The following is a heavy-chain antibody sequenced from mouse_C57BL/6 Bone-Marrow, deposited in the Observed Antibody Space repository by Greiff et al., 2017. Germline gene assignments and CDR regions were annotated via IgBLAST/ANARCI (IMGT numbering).Heavy chain of an antibody. CDR1: GYTFTDYE. CDR3: TTSTGNYFDY. Sequence: QVQLKESGAELVRPGASVTLSCKASGYTFTDYEMHWVKQTPVHGLEWIGAIDPETGGTAYNQKFKGKAILTADKSSSTAYMELRSLTSEDSAVYYCTTSTGNYFDYWGQGTTLTVSS. J-gene: IGHJ2*01. CDR2: IDPETGGT. D-gene: IGHD1-1*01. V-gene: IGHV1-15*01.